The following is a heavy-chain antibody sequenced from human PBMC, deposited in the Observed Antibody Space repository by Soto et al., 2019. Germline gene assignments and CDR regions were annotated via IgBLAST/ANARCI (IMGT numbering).Heavy chain of an antibody. CDR3: AKDPFPVVGVAATSFYYFDY. D-gene: IGHD2-15*01. Sequence: EVQLLESGGGLVQPGGSLRLSCAASGFTFSSYAMSWVRKAPGKGLEWVSAISGSGGSTYYADSVKGRFTISRDNSKNTLYLQMNSLRAEDTAVYYCAKDPFPVVGVAATSFYYFDYWCQGTLVTVSS. CDR2: ISGSGGST. CDR1: GFTFSSYA. V-gene: IGHV3-23*01. J-gene: IGHJ4*02.